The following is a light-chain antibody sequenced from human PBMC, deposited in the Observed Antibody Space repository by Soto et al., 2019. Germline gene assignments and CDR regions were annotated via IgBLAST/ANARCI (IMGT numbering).Light chain of an antibody. CDR2: AAS. J-gene: IGKJ1*01. Sequence: DIQMTQSPSSLSASVGDGATITCRASQGISNYLAWYQQKPDKAPKLLIYAASTLQSGVPSRFSGSGSGTAFTLTISSLQTEDVSTYYCQKYIRAPRTFGQGTRVEIK. CDR1: QGISNY. V-gene: IGKV1-27*01. CDR3: QKYIRAPRT.